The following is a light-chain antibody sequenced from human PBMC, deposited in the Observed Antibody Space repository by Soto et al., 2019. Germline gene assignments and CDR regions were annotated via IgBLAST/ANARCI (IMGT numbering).Light chain of an antibody. CDR3: LQALQTPPT. J-gene: IGKJ5*01. CDR2: LGS. V-gene: IGKV2-28*01. CDR1: QSLLHYNGYSY. Sequence: DIVMTQSPLSLPVSAGEPASISCRSSQSLLHYNGYSYLDWYLQKPGQSPQLLIYLGSNRASGVPDRFSGSGSGTDFTLKISRVEAEDVGVYYCLQALQTPPTFGQGTRLEIK.